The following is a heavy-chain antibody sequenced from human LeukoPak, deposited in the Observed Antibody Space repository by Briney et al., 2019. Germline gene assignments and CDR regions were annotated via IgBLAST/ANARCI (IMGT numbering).Heavy chain of an antibody. V-gene: IGHV3-30*02. CDR3: ATSGYSGYDWSYYFDY. CDR1: GFTFSSYG. D-gene: IGHD5-12*01. Sequence: GGSLRLSCAASGFTFSSYGMHWARQAPGRGLEWVAFIRYDGSNKYYADSVTGRFTISRDNSKNTLYLQMNSLRAEDTAVYYCATSGYSGYDWSYYFDYWGQGTLVTVSS. CDR2: IRYDGSNK. J-gene: IGHJ4*02.